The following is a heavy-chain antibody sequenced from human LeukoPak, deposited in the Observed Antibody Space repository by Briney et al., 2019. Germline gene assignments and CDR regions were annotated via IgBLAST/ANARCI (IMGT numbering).Heavy chain of an antibody. CDR2: IKGDGTIT. D-gene: IGHD2-21*01. CDR1: GFAFSTYW. J-gene: IGHJ5*02. Sequence: GGSLRLSCAASGFAFSTYWMHWVRQAPGKGLVWVSRIKGDGTITTYADSVRGRFTISRDNAKNTLYLQMNSLRAEDTAVYYCARDATKGGGDWFDPWGQGTLVTVSS. CDR3: ARDATKGGGDWFDP. V-gene: IGHV3-74*03.